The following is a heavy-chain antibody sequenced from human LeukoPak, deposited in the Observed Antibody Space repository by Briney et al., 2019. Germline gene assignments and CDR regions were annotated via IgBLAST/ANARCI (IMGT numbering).Heavy chain of an antibody. J-gene: IGHJ5*02. CDR3: AKDGAGQWLVPPGWFDP. D-gene: IGHD6-19*01. CDR1: GFFFTSYA. V-gene: IGHV3-23*01. Sequence: GGSLRLSCAASGFFFTSYAMTWVRQTPGKGLEWVATISGSGRRTSYEDRVQGRFTISRDNSKETVYLQMDSLRDDDTAVYYCAKDGAGQWLVPPGWFDPWGQGTLVTVSS. CDR2: ISGSGRRT.